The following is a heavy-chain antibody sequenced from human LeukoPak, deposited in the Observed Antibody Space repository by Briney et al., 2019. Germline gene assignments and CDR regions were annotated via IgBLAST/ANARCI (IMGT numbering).Heavy chain of an antibody. CDR1: GGTFSSYA. V-gene: IGHV1-69*05. CDR2: IIPIFGTA. J-gene: IGHJ4*02. D-gene: IGHD1-1*01. Sequence: SVKVSCKASGGTFSSYAISWVRQAPGQGLEWMGGIIPIFGTANYAQKFQGRVTITTDESTSTAYMELSSLRSEDTAVYYCARVKGPSLATYYFDCWGQGTLVTVSS. CDR3: ARVKGPSLATYYFDC.